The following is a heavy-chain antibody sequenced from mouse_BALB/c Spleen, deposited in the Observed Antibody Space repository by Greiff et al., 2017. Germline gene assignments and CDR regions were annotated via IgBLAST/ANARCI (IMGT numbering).Heavy chain of an antibody. Sequence: VQLQQSGAELVKPGASVKLSCTASGFNIKDTYMHWVKQRPEQGLEWIGRIDPANGNTKYDLKFQGKATITADTSSNTAYLQLSSLTSEDTAVYYCASPVVGEAMDYWGQGTSVTVSS. CDR3: ASPVVGEAMDY. V-gene: IGHV14-3*02. CDR1: GFNIKDTY. D-gene: IGHD1-1*01. CDR2: IDPANGNT. J-gene: IGHJ4*01.